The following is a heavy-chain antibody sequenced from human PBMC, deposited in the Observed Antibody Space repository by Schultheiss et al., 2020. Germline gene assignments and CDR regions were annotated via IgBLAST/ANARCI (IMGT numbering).Heavy chain of an antibody. D-gene: IGHD1-26*01. CDR2: IYWDDDK. V-gene: IGHV2-5*02. Sequence: SGPTLVKPTQTLTLTCTFSGFSLSTIGVGVGWIRQPPGKALEWLALIYWDDDKRYSPSLKSRLTITKDTSKNQVVLTMTNMDPVDTATYYCAHRTLYYYALDYWGQGTLVTVSS. J-gene: IGHJ4*02. CDR3: AHRTLYYYALDY. CDR1: GFSLSTIGVG.